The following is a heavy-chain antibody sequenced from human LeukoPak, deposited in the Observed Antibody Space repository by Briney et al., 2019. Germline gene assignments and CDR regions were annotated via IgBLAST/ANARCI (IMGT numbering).Heavy chain of an antibody. Sequence: GGSLRLSCAASGFTFSSYAMSWVRQAPGKGLERVSAISGSGGSTYYADSVKGRFTISRDNSKNTLYLQMNSLRAEDTAVYYCAKSIFLYDYVWGSYRYTRFDYWGQGTLVTVSS. V-gene: IGHV3-23*01. J-gene: IGHJ4*02. D-gene: IGHD3-16*02. CDR1: GFTFSSYA. CDR3: AKSIFLYDYVWGSYRYTRFDY. CDR2: ISGSGGST.